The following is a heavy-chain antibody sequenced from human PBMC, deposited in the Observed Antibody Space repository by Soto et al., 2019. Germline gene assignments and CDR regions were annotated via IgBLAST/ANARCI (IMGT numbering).Heavy chain of an antibody. D-gene: IGHD5-12*01. CDR1: GGSISSGGYS. Sequence: QLQLQESGSGLVKPSQTLSLTCAVSGGSISSGGYSWSWIRQPPGKGLEWIGYIYHSGSTYYNPSRKSRVTMSVDRSKNQVSPKLSSVTAADTAVYYCAAGGGLPRYYWGQGTLVTVSS. CDR3: AAGGGLPRYY. J-gene: IGHJ4*02. CDR2: IYHSGST. V-gene: IGHV4-30-2*01.